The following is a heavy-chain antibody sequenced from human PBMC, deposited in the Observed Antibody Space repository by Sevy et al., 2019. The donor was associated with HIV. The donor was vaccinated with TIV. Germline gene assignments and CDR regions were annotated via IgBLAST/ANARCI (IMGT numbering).Heavy chain of an antibody. Sequence: SETLSLTCTVSGGSISSSSYYWGWIRQPPGKGLEWIGSIYYSGSTYYNPSLKSRVTISVDTSKNQFSLKLSSVTAADTAVYYCARLLYDYVWGSYRYTNFDYWGQRTLVTVSS. CDR1: GGSISSSSYY. CDR2: IYYSGST. CDR3: ARLLYDYVWGSYRYTNFDY. D-gene: IGHD3-16*02. V-gene: IGHV4-39*01. J-gene: IGHJ4*02.